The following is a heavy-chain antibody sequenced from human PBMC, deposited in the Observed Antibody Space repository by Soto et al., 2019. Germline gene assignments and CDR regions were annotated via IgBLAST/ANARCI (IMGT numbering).Heavy chain of an antibody. CDR1: GGSIDRSNYY. CDR2: TYYNGNA. D-gene: IGHD6-6*01. Sequence: PSETLSLTCTVSGGSIDRSNYYWDWIRQSPGKGLEWIGTTYYNGNAYYNPSLKSRVTMSVDTSKNQFSLKLISVTAADTAVYYCARTSRFDCWGQGTLVTAPQ. V-gene: IGHV4-39*01. CDR3: ARTSRFDC. J-gene: IGHJ4*02.